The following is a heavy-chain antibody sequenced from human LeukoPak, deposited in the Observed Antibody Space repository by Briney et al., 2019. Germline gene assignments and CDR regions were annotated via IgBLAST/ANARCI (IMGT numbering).Heavy chain of an antibody. J-gene: IGHJ6*03. CDR3: AKMKGQRLNDYCMDV. CDR2: MSGSGGSS. CDR1: GLPFRNFA. Sequence: GGSLRLSCEASGLPFRNFAMSWVRQAPGKGLEGVSGMSGSGGSSYYADSVKGRFTITRDNAKNALYLQMNSLRADDTALYYCAKMKGQRLNDYCMDVWGKGTTVTVSS. V-gene: IGHV3-23*01.